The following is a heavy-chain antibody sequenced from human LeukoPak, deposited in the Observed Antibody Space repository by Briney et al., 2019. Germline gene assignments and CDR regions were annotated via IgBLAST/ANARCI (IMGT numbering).Heavy chain of an antibody. CDR1: GFPFSTYD. V-gene: IGHV3-21*01. CDR3: ALRTGDY. J-gene: IGHJ4*02. D-gene: IGHD5-12*01. CDR2: ISSSGAYI. Sequence: PGGSLRLSCAASGFPFSTYDMNWVRQAPGKGLEWVSSISSSGAYIYYADSVKGRFTISRDNAKNLLYLQMNSLRAEDTAVYYCALRTGDYWGQGTLVTVSS.